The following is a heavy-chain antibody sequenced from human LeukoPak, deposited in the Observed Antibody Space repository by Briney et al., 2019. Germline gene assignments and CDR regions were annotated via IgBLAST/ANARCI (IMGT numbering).Heavy chain of an antibody. Sequence: PSETLSLTRTVSGYSISSGYYWGWIRQPPGKGLEWIGSIYHSGSTYNNPSLKSRVTISLDTSKNQFSLKLSSVTAADTAVYYCAREDYSDYVWGSYRWRFDYWGQGNLVTVSS. CDR3: AREDYSDYVWGSYRWRFDY. D-gene: IGHD3-16*02. CDR2: IYHSGST. V-gene: IGHV4-38-2*02. CDR1: GYSISSGYY. J-gene: IGHJ4*02.